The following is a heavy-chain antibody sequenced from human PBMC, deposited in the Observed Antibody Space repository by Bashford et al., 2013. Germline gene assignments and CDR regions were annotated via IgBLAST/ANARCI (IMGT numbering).Heavy chain of an antibody. CDR2: INAGNGNT. J-gene: IGHJ4*02. CDR1: GYTFTNYF. V-gene: IGHV1-3*01. CDR3: AREERRRAYYYLDY. Sequence: ASVKVSCKASGYTFTNYFMHWVRQAPGQGLEWMGWINAGNGNTQYSQKFQDRVTITRETSATTAYMEMNSLRPDDTAMYYCAREERRRAYYYLDYWGQGTLVTVSS. D-gene: IGHD2-21*01.